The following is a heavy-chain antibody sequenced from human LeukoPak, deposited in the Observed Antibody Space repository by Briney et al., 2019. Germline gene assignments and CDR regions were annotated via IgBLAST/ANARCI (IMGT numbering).Heavy chain of an antibody. Sequence: GSLRLSCAASGFTFSSYDMHWVRRAPGKGLEWVAVIPYDGRNTYYADSVKGRFTISRDNSKNTLYLQMNSLRAEDTAVYFRAKDRHYSSNLFDYWGQGTLVTVSS. CDR3: AKDRHYSSNLFDY. CDR1: GFTFSSYD. J-gene: IGHJ4*02. CDR2: IPYDGRNT. V-gene: IGHV3-30*18. D-gene: IGHD6-19*01.